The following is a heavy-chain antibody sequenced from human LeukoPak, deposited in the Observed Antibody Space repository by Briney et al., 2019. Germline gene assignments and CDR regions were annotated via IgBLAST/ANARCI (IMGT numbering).Heavy chain of an antibody. D-gene: IGHD6-13*01. CDR3: ARSYSSSQSNCFDP. CDR1: GFTFSNYA. J-gene: IGHJ5*02. V-gene: IGHV3-30*14. Sequence: GGSLRLSCAASGFTFSNYAMHWVRQVPGKGLEWVALILYDGNNKYYADSVKGRFTISRDNSKNTLFLQMNSLRAEDTAVYYCARSYSSSQSNCFDPWGQGTLVTVSS. CDR2: ILYDGNNK.